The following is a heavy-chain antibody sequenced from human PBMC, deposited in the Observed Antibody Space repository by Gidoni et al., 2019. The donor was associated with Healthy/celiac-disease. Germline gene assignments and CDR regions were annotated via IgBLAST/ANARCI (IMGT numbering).Heavy chain of an antibody. Sequence: EVQLVESGGGLVKPGGSLRLSCAASGFTFSSYSMNWVRQAPGKGLEWVSSISSSSSYIYYADSVKGRFTISRDNAKNSLYLQMNSLRAEDTAVYYCAREGDSGDDAFDIWGQGTMVTVSS. CDR2: ISSSSSYI. CDR3: AREGDSGDDAFDI. J-gene: IGHJ3*02. CDR1: GFTFSSYS. V-gene: IGHV3-21*01. D-gene: IGHD3-16*01.